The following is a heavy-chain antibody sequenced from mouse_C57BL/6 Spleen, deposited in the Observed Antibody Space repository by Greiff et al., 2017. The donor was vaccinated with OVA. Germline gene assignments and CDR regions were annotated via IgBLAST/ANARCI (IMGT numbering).Heavy chain of an antibody. J-gene: IGHJ1*03. CDR2: IDPEDGGT. Sequence: EVQLQQSGAELVKPGASVKLSCTASGFNIKDYYMHWVKQRTEQGLEWIGRIDPEDGGTKYAPKFKGKATITADTSSNTAYLQLSSRTSEDAAADYCARSGGTTKGYFDVWGTGTTVTVSS. D-gene: IGHD1-1*01. V-gene: IGHV14-2*01. CDR1: GFNIKDYY. CDR3: ARSGGTTKGYFDV.